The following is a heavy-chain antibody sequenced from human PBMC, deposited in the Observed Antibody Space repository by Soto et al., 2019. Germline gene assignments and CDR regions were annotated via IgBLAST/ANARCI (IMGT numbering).Heavy chain of an antibody. Sequence: QVQLVESGGGVVPPGRSLRLSCGASGFTISSYGMPWVRQAPGKGLEWVSVIWYDVSDKYYADSVKGRFTISRDNSKNTLYLQMNSLRAEVTAVYYCARDRYSSGWYDLDYWGQGTLVTVSS. CDR1: GFTISSYG. J-gene: IGHJ4*02. CDR3: ARDRYSSGWYDLDY. D-gene: IGHD6-19*01. CDR2: IWYDVSDK. V-gene: IGHV3-33*01.